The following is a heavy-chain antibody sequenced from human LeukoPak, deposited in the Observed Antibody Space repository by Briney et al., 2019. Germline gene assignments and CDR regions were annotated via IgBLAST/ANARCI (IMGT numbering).Heavy chain of an antibody. J-gene: IGHJ4*02. CDR3: TRGYYYDSSGYLQFDY. V-gene: IGHV3-49*03. D-gene: IGHD3-22*01. CDR2: IRSKAYGGTT. CDR1: GFTFGDYA. Sequence: PGRSLRLSCTASGFTFGDYAMSWFRQAPGKGLEWVGFIRSKAYGGTTEYAASVKGRFTISRDDSKSIAYLQMNSLKTEDTAVYYCTRGYYYDSSGYLQFDYWGQGTLVTVSS.